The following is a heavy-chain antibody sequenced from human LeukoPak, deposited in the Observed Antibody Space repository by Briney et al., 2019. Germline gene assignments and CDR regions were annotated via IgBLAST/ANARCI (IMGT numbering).Heavy chain of an antibody. Sequence: ASVKVSCKASGGTFSSYAISWVRQAPGQGLEWMGGIIPIFGTANYAQKFQGRATITTDESTSTAYMELSSLRSEDTAVYYCALGEYSSSSIYRNYFDYWGQGTLVTVSS. CDR2: IIPIFGTA. CDR3: ALGEYSSSSIYRNYFDY. J-gene: IGHJ4*02. D-gene: IGHD6-6*01. V-gene: IGHV1-69*05. CDR1: GGTFSSYA.